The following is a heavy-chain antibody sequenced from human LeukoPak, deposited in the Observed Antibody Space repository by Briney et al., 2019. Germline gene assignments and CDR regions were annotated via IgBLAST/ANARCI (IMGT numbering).Heavy chain of an antibody. J-gene: IGHJ5*02. D-gene: IGHD6-19*01. CDR1: GYTFTGYY. V-gene: IGHV1-2*02. CDR2: INPNSGGT. CDR3: ARARIAVNWFDP. Sequence: ASVKVSCKASGYTFTGYYMHWVRQAPGRGLEWMGWINPNSGGTNYAQKFQGRVTMTRDTSISTAYMELSRLRSDDTAVYYCARARIAVNWFDPWGQGTLVTVSS.